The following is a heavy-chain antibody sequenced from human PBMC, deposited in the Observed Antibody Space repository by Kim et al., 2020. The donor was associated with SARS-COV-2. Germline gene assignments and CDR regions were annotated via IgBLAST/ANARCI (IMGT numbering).Heavy chain of an antibody. CDR3: AKDFPPDTAMVTNAFDI. V-gene: IGHV3-30*18. D-gene: IGHD5-18*01. J-gene: IGHJ3*02. Sequence: GGSLRLSCAASGFTFSSYGMHWVRQAPGKGLEWVAVISYDGSNKYYADSVKGRFTISRDNSKNTLYLQMNSLRAEDTAVYYCAKDFPPDTAMVTNAFDIWGQGTMVTVSS. CDR2: ISYDGSNK. CDR1: GFTFSSYG.